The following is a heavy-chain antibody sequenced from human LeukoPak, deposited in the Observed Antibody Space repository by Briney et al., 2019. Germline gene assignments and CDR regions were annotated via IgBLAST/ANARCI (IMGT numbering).Heavy chain of an antibody. D-gene: IGHD6-13*01. CDR1: GDSISSYF. CDR3: ASQLRSSGYPLDY. J-gene: IGHJ4*02. V-gene: IGHV4-59*01. CDR2: IYYSGST. Sequence: SETLSLTCTVSGDSISSYFWSWIRQPPGKGLEWIGYIYYSGSTNYNPSLKSRVTMSVDTSKNQFSLKLTSVTAADTAVYYCASQLRSSGYPLDYWGQGTLVTVSS.